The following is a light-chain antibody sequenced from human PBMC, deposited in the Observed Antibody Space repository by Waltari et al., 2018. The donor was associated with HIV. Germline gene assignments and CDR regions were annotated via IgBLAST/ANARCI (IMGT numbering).Light chain of an antibody. CDR3: CSFAGTFMI. V-gene: IGLV2-23*02. J-gene: IGLJ2*01. Sequence: QSALPQPASLSGSPGQSITISCTGTSSDVGTYSLVSWYQLHPGKAPKLLIYEVPKRPSGVSDRFSGSKSGNTASLTIAGLQAEDEADYYCCSFAGTFMIFGGGTKLTVL. CDR1: SSDVGTYSL. CDR2: EVP.